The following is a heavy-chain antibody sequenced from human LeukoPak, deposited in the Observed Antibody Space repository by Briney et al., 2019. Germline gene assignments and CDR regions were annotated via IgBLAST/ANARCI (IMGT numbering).Heavy chain of an antibody. D-gene: IGHD6-19*01. J-gene: IGHJ4*02. V-gene: IGHV4-34*01. CDR1: GGSFSGYY. CDR2: INHSGST. Sequence: SETLSLTCAVYGGSFSGYYWSWIRQPPGKGLEWIGEINHSGSTNYNPSLKSRVTISVDTSKNQFSLKLSSVTAADTAVYYRARGPWEYSSGDCWGQGTLVTVSS. CDR3: ARGPWEYSSGDC.